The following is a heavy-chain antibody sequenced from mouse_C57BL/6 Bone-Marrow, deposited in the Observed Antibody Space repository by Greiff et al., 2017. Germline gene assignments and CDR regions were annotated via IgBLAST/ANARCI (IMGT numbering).Heavy chain of an antibody. D-gene: IGHD1-1*01. CDR3: ARDYGSSYGY. CDR1: GYTFTSYW. CDR2: IGPSDSYT. V-gene: IGHV1-69*01. J-gene: IGHJ2*01. Sequence: QVQLQQPGAELVMPGASVKLSCKASGYTFTSYWMHWVKQRPGQGLEWIGEIGPSDSYTNYNQKFKGKSTLTVDKSSSTAYMQLSSLTSEDSAVYYCARDYGSSYGYWGQGTPLTVSS.